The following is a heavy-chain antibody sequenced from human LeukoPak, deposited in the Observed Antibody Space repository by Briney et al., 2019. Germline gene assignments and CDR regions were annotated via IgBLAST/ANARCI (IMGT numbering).Heavy chain of an antibody. CDR1: GFTFRSYT. V-gene: IGHV3-23*01. Sequence: QSGGSLRLSCAASGFTFRSYTINWVRQAPGKGLEWVSAISGSGGSTYYADSVKGRFTISRDNSKNTLYLQMNSLRAEDTAVYCCAKDLRRYSYGYGPEGYWGQGTLVTVSS. CDR3: AKDLRRYSYGYGPEGY. J-gene: IGHJ4*02. CDR2: ISGSGGST. D-gene: IGHD5-18*01.